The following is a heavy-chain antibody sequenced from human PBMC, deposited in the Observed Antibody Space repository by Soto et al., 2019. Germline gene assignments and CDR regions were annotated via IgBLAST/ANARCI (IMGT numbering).Heavy chain of an antibody. V-gene: IGHV3-21*01. CDR2: ISSSSSYI. Sequence: GGSLRLSCAASGFTFSSYSMNWVRQAPGKGLEWVSSISSSSSYIYYADSVKGRFTISRDNAKNSLYLQMNSLRAEDTAVYYCARDNWGSYYYYGMDVWGQGTTVTVSS. J-gene: IGHJ6*02. CDR3: ARDNWGSYYYYGMDV. CDR1: GFTFSSYS. D-gene: IGHD7-27*01.